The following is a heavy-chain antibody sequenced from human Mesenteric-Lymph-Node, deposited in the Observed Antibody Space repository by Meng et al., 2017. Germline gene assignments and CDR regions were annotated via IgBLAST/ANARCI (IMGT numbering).Heavy chain of an antibody. V-gene: IGHV3-66*01. J-gene: IGHJ4*02. CDR3: ARDSPYYYDSSGYPHS. CDR1: GFTFGSYY. CDR2: LYGGGYT. Sequence: GGSLRLSCAASGFTFGSYYMNWVRQAPGKGLEWVSVLYGGGYTRYGDSVKGRFSISRDNAKNSLYLQKNSLRAEDTAVYYCARDSPYYYDSSGYPHSWGQGNLVNVSS. D-gene: IGHD3-22*01.